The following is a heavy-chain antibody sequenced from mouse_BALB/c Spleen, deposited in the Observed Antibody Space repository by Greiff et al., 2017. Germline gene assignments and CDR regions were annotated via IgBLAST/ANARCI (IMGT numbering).Heavy chain of an antibody. CDR1: GFTFSSFG. J-gene: IGHJ4*01. D-gene: IGHD1-1*01. CDR2: ISSGSSTI. CDR3: ARGYYGSSYYAMDY. V-gene: IGHV5-17*02. Sequence: EVQRVESGGGLVQPGGSRKLSCAASGFTFSSFGMHWVRQAPEKGLEWVAYISSGSSTIYYADTVKGRFTISRDNPKNTLFLQMTSLRSEDTAMYYCARGYYGSSYYAMDYWGQGTSVTVSS.